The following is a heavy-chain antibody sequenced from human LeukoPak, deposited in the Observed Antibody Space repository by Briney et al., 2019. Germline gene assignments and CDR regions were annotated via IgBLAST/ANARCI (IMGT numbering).Heavy chain of an antibody. D-gene: IGHD5-24*01. CDR3: TVYNGLGSYSDY. J-gene: IGHJ4*02. CDR2: INSKTDDGTT. CDR1: GFTFSNAW. Sequence: GGSLRLSCAASGFTFSNAWMSWVRQAPGKGLEWVGRINSKTDDGTTDYAAPVKGRFTISRDDSKNTLYLQMDSLKTEDTAVYYCTVYNGLGSYSDYWGQGTLVTVSS. V-gene: IGHV3-15*01.